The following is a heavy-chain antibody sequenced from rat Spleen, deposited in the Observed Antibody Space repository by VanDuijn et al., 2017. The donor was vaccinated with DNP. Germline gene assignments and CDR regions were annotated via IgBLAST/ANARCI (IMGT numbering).Heavy chain of an antibody. CDR1: GFTLSDYN. Sequence: EVQLVESGGGLVQPGRSLKLSCKASGFTLSDYNMAWVRQAPNKGLEGVASISPDGGSIYYRDSVKGRFTMSRDNAKNTLYLHMNSLRSEDTATYYCTTLNFYASLSEYFDYWGQGVMVTVSS. CDR3: TTLNFYASLSEYFDY. D-gene: IGHD1-12*01. J-gene: IGHJ2*01. CDR2: ISPDGGSI. V-gene: IGHV5S10*01.